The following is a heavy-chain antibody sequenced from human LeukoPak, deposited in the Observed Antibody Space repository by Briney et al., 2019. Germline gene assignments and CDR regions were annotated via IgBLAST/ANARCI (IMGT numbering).Heavy chain of an antibody. CDR1: GVSISDYY. CDR3: ARHARIAVAGYDY. CDR2: IYISGST. D-gene: IGHD6-19*01. J-gene: IGHJ4*02. Sequence: SETLSLTCSVSGVSISDYYWTWFRQPAGKGLEWIGRIYISGSTNYNPSLKSRVIMSVDTSKNQFSLKLSSVTAADTAVYYCARHARIAVAGYDYWGQGTLVTVSS. V-gene: IGHV4-4*07.